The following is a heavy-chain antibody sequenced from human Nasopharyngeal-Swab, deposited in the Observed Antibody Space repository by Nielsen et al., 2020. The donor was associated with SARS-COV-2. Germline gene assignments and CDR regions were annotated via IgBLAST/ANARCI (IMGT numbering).Heavy chain of an antibody. CDR1: GYSFTSYW. V-gene: IGHV5-51*01. J-gene: IGHJ6*03. CDR2: IYPGDSDT. CDR3: ARHVVRGYDPNYYYYYMDV. D-gene: IGHD5-12*01. Sequence: GESLKISCKGSGYSFTSYWIGWVRQMPGKGLEWMGIIYPGDSDTRYSPSFQGQVTISADKSISTAYLQWSSLKASDTAMYYCARHVVRGYDPNYYYYYMDVWGKGPRSPSP.